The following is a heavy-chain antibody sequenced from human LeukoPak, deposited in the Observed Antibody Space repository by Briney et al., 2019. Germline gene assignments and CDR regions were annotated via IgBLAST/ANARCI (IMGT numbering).Heavy chain of an antibody. CDR3: ANLESGSYSAFDI. CDR1: GFTFDDYA. D-gene: IGHD1-26*01. Sequence: PGGSLRLSCAASGFTFDDYAMHWVRQAPGKGLEWVSGISWNSGSIGYADSVKGRFTISRDNAKNSLYLQMNSLRAEDTALYYCANLESGSYSAFDIWGQGTMVTVSS. J-gene: IGHJ3*02. V-gene: IGHV3-9*01. CDR2: ISWNSGSI.